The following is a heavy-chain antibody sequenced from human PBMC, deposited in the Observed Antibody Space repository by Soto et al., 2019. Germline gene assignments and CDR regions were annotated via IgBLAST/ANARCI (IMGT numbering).Heavy chain of an antibody. CDR3: ARNGKVYFDSSGYSLYYFDY. CDR1: GYTFSNYS. CDR2: INTANGDT. V-gene: IGHV1-3*04. J-gene: IGHJ4*02. Sequence: GASVKVSCKASGYTFSNYSIHWVRQAPGQRLEWLGWINTANGDTKYSQKFQGRVTITRDTSASTADMDLSSLRSEDTAVYYCARNGKVYFDSSGYSLYYFDYWGPGTLVTVSS. D-gene: IGHD3-22*01.